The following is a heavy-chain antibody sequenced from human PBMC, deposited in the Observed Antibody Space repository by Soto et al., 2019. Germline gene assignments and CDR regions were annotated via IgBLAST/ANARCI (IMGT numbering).Heavy chain of an antibody. V-gene: IGHV4-4*02. CDR3: ARGSYYYDSSGYYYVGDFDY. Sequence: TSETLSLTSAVSGGYIISSNWWSWVRQPPGKGLEWIGEIYHSGSTNYNPSLKSRVTISVDKSKNQFSLKLSSVTAADTAVYYCARGSYYYDSSGYYYVGDFDYWGQGTLVTVSS. J-gene: IGHJ4*02. CDR2: IYHSGST. D-gene: IGHD3-22*01. CDR1: GGYIISSNW.